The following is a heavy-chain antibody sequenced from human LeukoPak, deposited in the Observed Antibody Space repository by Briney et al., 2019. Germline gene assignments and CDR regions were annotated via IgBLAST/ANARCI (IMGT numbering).Heavy chain of an antibody. D-gene: IGHD1-26*01. CDR2: ISSNGGST. J-gene: IGHJ4*02. V-gene: IGHV3-64*01. CDR1: GFTFSSYA. CDR3: ARGRRGGGSYIFDY. Sequence: PGGSLRLSCAASGFTFSSYAMHWVRQAPGKGLEYVSAISSNGGSTYYANSVKGRFTISRDNSKNTLYLQMGSLRAEDMAVYYCARGRRGGGSYIFDYWGQGTLVTVSS.